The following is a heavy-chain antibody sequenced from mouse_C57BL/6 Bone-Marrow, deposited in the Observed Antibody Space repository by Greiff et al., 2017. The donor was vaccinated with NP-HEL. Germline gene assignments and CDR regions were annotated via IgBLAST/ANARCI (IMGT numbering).Heavy chain of an antibody. Sequence: EVQGVESGGGLVKPGGSLKLSCAASGFTFSSYAMPWVRQTPEKRLEWVATISDGGSYTYYPDNVKGRFTISRDNAKNNLYLQMSHLKSEDTAMYYCAIITTVVANAMDYWGQGTSVTVSS. J-gene: IGHJ4*01. CDR2: ISDGGSYT. CDR1: GFTFSSYA. V-gene: IGHV5-4*01. D-gene: IGHD1-1*01. CDR3: AIITTVVANAMDY.